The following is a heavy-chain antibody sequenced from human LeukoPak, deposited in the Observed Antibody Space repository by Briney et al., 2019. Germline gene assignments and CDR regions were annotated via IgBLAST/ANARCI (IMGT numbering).Heavy chain of an antibody. V-gene: IGHV3-48*01. J-gene: IGHJ4*02. D-gene: IGHD5-12*01. CDR2: ISSTSETI. Sequence: PGGSLRLSCAASGFIFSSYGMSWVRQTAAKGLEWVSAISSTSETIKYADSVKGRFIISRDNDKNTVYLQMNNLRAEDTAVYYCARVGYSGYDYYDYWGQGTLVTVSS. CDR3: ARVGYSGYDYYDY. CDR1: GFIFSSYG.